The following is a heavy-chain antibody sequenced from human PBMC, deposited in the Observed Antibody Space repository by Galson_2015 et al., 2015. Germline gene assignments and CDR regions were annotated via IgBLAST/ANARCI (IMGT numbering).Heavy chain of an antibody. Sequence: SLRLSCAASGFTFSSYAMHWVRQAPGKGLEWVAVISYDGSNKCYADSVKGRFTISRDNSKNTLYLQMNSLRVEDTAVYYCARVEVIQLWFNFDYWGQGTLVTVSS. CDR2: ISYDGSNK. D-gene: IGHD5-18*01. J-gene: IGHJ4*02. CDR1: GFTFSSYA. CDR3: ARVEVIQLWFNFDY. V-gene: IGHV3-30-3*01.